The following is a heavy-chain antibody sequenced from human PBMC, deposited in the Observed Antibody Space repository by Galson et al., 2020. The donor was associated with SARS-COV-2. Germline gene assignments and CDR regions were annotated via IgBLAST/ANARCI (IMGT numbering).Heavy chain of an antibody. V-gene: IGHV3-21*01. CDR1: GFTFNTYS. Sequence: GGPLRLSCAASGFTFNTYSMSWVRQAPGKGLEWVASISRSSGDIYYADSVKGRFTVSRDNANNSLYLQMNSLGAGDTAVYFCARDRALITIFGVVGDFDFWGQGTRVTVSS. CDR3: ARDRALITIFGVVGDFDF. D-gene: IGHD3-3*01. CDR2: ISRSSGDI. J-gene: IGHJ4*02.